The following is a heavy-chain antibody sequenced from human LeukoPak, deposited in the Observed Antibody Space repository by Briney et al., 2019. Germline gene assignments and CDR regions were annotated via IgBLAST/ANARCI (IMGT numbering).Heavy chain of an antibody. CDR2: INHSGST. CDR3: ARLSAAMGNYFDY. J-gene: IGHJ4*02. V-gene: IGHV4-34*01. CDR1: GGSFSGYY. D-gene: IGHD5-18*01. Sequence: SETLSLTCAVYGGSFSGYYWSWIRQPPGKGLEWIGEINHSGSTNYNPSLKSRVTISVDTSKNQFSLKLSSVTAADTAVYYCARLSAAMGNYFDYWGQGTLVTVSS.